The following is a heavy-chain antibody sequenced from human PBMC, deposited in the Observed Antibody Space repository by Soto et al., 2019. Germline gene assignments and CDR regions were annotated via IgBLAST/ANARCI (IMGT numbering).Heavy chain of an antibody. J-gene: IGHJ6*02. CDR3: ARGTYCGGDCYSRVSYYYYGMDV. Sequence: EVQLVESGGGLVQPGGSLRLSCAASGFTFSSYWMSWVRQAPGKGLEWVANIKQDGSEKYYVDSVKGRFTISRDNAKNSLYLQMNSLRAEDTAVYYCARGTYCGGDCYSRVSYYYYGMDVWGQGTTVTVSS. V-gene: IGHV3-7*05. CDR2: IKQDGSEK. CDR1: GFTFSSYW. D-gene: IGHD2-21*02.